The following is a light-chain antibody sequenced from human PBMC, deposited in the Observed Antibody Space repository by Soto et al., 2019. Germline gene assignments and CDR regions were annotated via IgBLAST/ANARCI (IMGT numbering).Light chain of an antibody. J-gene: IGKJ5*01. CDR3: QQRSNWPRT. CDR1: QSVNNY. CDR2: HTS. Sequence: EIVLTQSPATLSLSPGDRATLSCRASQSVNNYLDWYQQKAGQGPRLLIYHTSSSATGIPARFSGSGSGTDFTLTISSLEPEDFAVYFCQQRSNWPRTFGQGTRLEIK. V-gene: IGKV3-11*01.